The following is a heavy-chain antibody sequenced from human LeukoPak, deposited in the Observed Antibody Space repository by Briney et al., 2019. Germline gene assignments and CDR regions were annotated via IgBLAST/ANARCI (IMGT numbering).Heavy chain of an antibody. CDR3: ARGAVFQGNYDY. J-gene: IGHJ4*02. V-gene: IGHV3-21*01. CDR2: ISGESKYI. Sequence: GGSLRLSCAAAGFTFSSSSMNWVRQTPGKGLEWVSSISGESKYIYYADSVTGRFTISRDNAKNSLYLQISTLRAEDTAVYYCARGAVFQGNYDYWGQGTQVTVSS. CDR1: GFTFSSSS. D-gene: IGHD3-10*01.